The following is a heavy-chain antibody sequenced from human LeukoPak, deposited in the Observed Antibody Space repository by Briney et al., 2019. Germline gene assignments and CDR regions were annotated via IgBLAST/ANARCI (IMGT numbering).Heavy chain of an antibody. CDR3: VKDVGTTYYDFWSGPNFDY. J-gene: IGHJ4*02. CDR2: IRPDGSNE. D-gene: IGHD3-3*01. Sequence: GGSLRLSCAASRFIFSTCGMHWVRQAPGKGLEWVAFIRPDGSNEYYAASVRGRFAISRDNSQNTLHLQMNSLRLEDTAVYYCVKDVGTTYYDFWSGPNFDYWGQGTLVTVSS. V-gene: IGHV3-30*02. CDR1: RFIFSTCG.